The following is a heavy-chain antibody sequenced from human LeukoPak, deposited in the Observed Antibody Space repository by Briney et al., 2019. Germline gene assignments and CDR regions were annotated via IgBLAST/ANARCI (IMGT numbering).Heavy chain of an antibody. Sequence: PSETLSLTCTVSGGSISSSSYYWGWIRQPPGKGLEWIGSICYSGSTYYNPSLKSRVTISVDTSKNQFSLKLSSVTAADTAVYYCARLCASWAKGDFDYWGQGTLVTVSS. D-gene: IGHD1-26*01. CDR3: ARLCASWAKGDFDY. CDR1: GGSISSSSYY. CDR2: ICYSGST. V-gene: IGHV4-39*01. J-gene: IGHJ4*02.